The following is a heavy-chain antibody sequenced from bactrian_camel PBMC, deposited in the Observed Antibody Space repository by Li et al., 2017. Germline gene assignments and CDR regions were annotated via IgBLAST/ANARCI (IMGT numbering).Heavy chain of an antibody. CDR1: FFILDDVE. CDR2: ITGDGGT. J-gene: IGHJ4*01. D-gene: IGHD2*01. CDR3: AADPSHWVAMPTYTCAWDY. Sequence: HVQLVESGGGSVQTGGSLTLSCKPSFFILDDVEMAWYRQTPGNECELVASITGDGGTYYTDAVKGRFTISQDNAVNTLYLQMNSLKPEDTAMYYCAADPSHWVAMPTYTCAWDYWGQGTQVTVS. V-gene: IGHV3S53*01.